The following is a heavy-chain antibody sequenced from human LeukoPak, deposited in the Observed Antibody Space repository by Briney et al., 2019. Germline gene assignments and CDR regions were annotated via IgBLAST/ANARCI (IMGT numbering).Heavy chain of an antibody. CDR3: ATDGMVRGPDAWFDS. CDR2: IYTRGST. CDR1: GGSVSSGRYY. V-gene: IGHV4-61*02. D-gene: IGHD3-10*01. J-gene: IGHJ5*01. Sequence: PSETLSLTCTVSGGSVSSGRYYWSWIRQPAGKGLEWIGRIYTRGSTNYNPSLKSRVTISVDTSKNQFSLNLTSVTAVDTAVYYCATDGMVRGPDAWFDSWGQGTLVTVSS.